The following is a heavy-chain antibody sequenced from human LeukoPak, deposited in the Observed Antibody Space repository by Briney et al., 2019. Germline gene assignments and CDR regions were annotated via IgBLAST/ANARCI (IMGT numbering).Heavy chain of an antibody. J-gene: IGHJ4*02. V-gene: IGHV3-23*01. Sequence: PGGSLRLSCAASGFAFSSLAMGWVRQAPGRGLEWVSVISDTSSITYYADSVKGRFTISRDNSKNTLFLQMNSLRAEDAAVYYCAKDARRTSGWYFFDYWGQGTLVTVSS. CDR3: AKDARRTSGWYFFDY. CDR1: GFAFSSLA. D-gene: IGHD6-19*01. CDR2: ISDTSSIT.